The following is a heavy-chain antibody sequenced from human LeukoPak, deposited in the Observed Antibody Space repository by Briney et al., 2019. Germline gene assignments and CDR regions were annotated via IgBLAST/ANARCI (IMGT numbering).Heavy chain of an antibody. J-gene: IGHJ6*02. CDR3: ARPPRGYGFGAVRCGMDV. V-gene: IGHV4-34*01. D-gene: IGHD5-18*01. Sequence: SETLSLTCAVYGGSFSGYYWSWIRQPPGKGLEWIGEINHSGSTNYNPSLQRRGTISVDTYKNQFSLKLSNVPAADPAVCYCARPPRGYGFGAVRCGMDVWGQGDTVTVSS. CDR1: GGSFSGYY. CDR2: INHSGST.